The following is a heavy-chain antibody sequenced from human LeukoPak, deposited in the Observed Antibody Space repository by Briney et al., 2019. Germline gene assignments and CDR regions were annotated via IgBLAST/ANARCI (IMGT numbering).Heavy chain of an antibody. Sequence: ASVKVSCKASGYTFTTYAINWVRQVPGQGLEWMGWINTNTGNPTYAQGFTGRFVFSLDTSVSTAYLEISSLKAEDTAVYYCARRSRQLLVFWFDPWGQGTLVTVSS. CDR3: ARRSRQLLVFWFDP. J-gene: IGHJ5*02. CDR2: INTNTGNP. D-gene: IGHD6-19*01. V-gene: IGHV7-4-1*02. CDR1: GYTFTTYA.